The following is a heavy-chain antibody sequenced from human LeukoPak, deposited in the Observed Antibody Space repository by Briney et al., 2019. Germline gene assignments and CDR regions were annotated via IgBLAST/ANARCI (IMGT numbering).Heavy chain of an antibody. CDR1: GGSISSGGYY. CDR2: IYYSGCT. CDR3: ERDTDYGGSGYFDY. Sequence: PSETLSLTCTVSGGSISSGGYYCRWIRQHPAKGLEWIGYIYYSGCTYYNPSLKTRVTISVATSKNQFSLKLSSVTAADTAVYYCERDTDYGGSGYFDYWGQGTLVTVSS. V-gene: IGHV4-31*03. D-gene: IGHD4-23*01. J-gene: IGHJ4*02.